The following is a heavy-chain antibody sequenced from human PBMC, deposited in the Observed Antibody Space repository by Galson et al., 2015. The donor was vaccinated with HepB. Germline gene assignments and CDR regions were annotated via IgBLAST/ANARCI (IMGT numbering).Heavy chain of an antibody. V-gene: IGHV4-30-2*01. Sequence: TLSLTCSVSGGSVDRAGHSWTWIRQPPGKGLEWIGYVYYTGSTSYSPSLKSRVTFSIDRSKNEFSLNLTSVTAADTATYYCARAMFGAPGDFDIWGLGLMVTVSA. CDR1: GGSVDRAGHS. D-gene: IGHD3-16*01. CDR2: VYYTGST. J-gene: IGHJ3*02. CDR3: ARAMFGAPGDFDI.